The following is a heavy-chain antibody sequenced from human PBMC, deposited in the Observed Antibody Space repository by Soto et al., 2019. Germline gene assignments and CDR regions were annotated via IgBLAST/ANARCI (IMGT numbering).Heavy chain of an antibody. CDR1: GGSFSGYY. Sequence: KPSETLSLTCAGYGGSFSGYYWSWIRQPPGKGLEWIGEINHSGSTNYNPSLKSRVTISVDTSKNQFSLKLSSVTAADTAVYYCARGRIVVVPAAKYWFDPWGQGTLVTVSS. CDR2: INHSGST. CDR3: ARGRIVVVPAAKYWFDP. J-gene: IGHJ5*02. D-gene: IGHD2-2*01. V-gene: IGHV4-34*01.